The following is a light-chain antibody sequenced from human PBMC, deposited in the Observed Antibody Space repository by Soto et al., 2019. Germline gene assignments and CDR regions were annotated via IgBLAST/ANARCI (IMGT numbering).Light chain of an antibody. CDR2: DAS. Sequence: DIQMTQSPSTLSASVGDRVTITCRASQSISSWLAWYQQKPGKAPKLLIYDASSLESGVPSRFSGSGSGTEFILTISSLQPDDFATYYCQQYNSYSPWTFGQGTKVDNK. CDR1: QSISSW. CDR3: QQYNSYSPWT. J-gene: IGKJ1*01. V-gene: IGKV1-5*01.